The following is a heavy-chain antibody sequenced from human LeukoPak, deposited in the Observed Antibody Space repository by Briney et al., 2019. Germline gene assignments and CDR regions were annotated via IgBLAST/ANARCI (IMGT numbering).Heavy chain of an antibody. V-gene: IGHV4-59*12. CDR1: GGSISSYY. CDR2: IYYSGST. J-gene: IGHJ4*02. Sequence: SETLSLTCTVSGGSISSYYWSWIRQPPGKGLEWIGYIYYSGSTNYNPSLKSRVTISVDKSKNQFSLKLSSVTAADTAVYYCAHHCSSTSCPDYWGQGTLVTVSS. D-gene: IGHD2-2*01. CDR3: AHHCSSTSCPDY.